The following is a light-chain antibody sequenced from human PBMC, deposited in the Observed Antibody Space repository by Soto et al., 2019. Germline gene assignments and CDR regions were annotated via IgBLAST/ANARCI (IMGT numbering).Light chain of an antibody. CDR2: WAS. J-gene: IGKJ2*01. CDR3: QQYYSPPST. V-gene: IGKV4-1*01. Sequence: IVMTQSPDSLAVSLGERASINCKSSQSLLYTSDNRNYLAWYHQKPGQPPRLLIYWASTRESGVPDRFSGSGSGTDFTLTISSLQAEDVAVYYCQQYYSPPSTFGQGTKLEIK. CDR1: QSLLYTSDNRNY.